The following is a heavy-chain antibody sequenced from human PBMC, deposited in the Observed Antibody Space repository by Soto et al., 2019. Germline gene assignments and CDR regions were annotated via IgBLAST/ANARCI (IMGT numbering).Heavy chain of an antibody. J-gene: IGHJ4*02. Sequence: QVQLVESGGGLVKPGGSLRLSCAASGFTFSDYYMSWIRQAPGKGLEWVSYISSSSSSTTYADSVKGRFTISRDNPKNSLYLQMNSLRAEDTAVYYWARYYYASGSYQYYFDYWGQGTLVTVSS. CDR2: ISSSSSST. CDR3: ARYYYASGSYQYYFDY. CDR1: GFTFSDYY. D-gene: IGHD3-10*01. V-gene: IGHV3-11*06.